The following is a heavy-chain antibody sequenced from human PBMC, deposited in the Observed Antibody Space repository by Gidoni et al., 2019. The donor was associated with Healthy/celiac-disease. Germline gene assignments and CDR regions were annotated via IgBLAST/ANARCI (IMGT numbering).Heavy chain of an antibody. CDR3: ARHRALTNYDRSRLAQRGYYYYGMDV. V-gene: IGHV5-51*01. J-gene: IGHJ6*02. CDR2: IYPGDSDT. Sequence: EVQLVQSGAEVKKPGESLKISCKGSGYSFTSYWIGWVRQMPGKGLEWMGIIYPGDSDTRYSPSCQGQVTISADKSISTAYLQWSSLKASDTAMYYCARHRALTNYDRSRLAQRGYYYYGMDVWGQGTTVTVSS. D-gene: IGHD3-3*01. CDR1: GYSFTSYW.